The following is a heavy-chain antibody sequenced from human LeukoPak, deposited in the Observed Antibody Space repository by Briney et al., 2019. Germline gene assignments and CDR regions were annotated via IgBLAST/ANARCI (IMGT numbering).Heavy chain of an antibody. V-gene: IGHV3-23*01. J-gene: IGHJ5*02. D-gene: IGHD3-3*01. CDR2: ISGSGGST. CDR3: ARGATIFGVVGNWFDP. CDR1: GFTFNCA. Sequence: GGSLRLSCAASGFTFNCAMSWVRQAPGKGLEWVSSISGSGGSTYYADSVKGRFTISRDNAKNSLYLQMNSLRAEDTAVYYCARGATIFGVVGNWFDPWGQGTLVTVSS.